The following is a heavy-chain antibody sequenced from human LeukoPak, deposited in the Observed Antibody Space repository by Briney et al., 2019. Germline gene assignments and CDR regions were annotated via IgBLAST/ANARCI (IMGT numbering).Heavy chain of an antibody. V-gene: IGHV4-4*07. J-gene: IGHJ6*03. CDR3: AKEGYYYYYTDG. CDR2: FYTSGST. CDR1: GGSISSYY. Sequence: SETLSLTCTVSGGSISSYYWSWIRQPAGKGLEWIGRFYTSGSTNYNPSLKSRGTMSEDTSKSQFSLKLSSVTAADTAVYYCAKEGYYYYYTDGWGKGTTVTVSS.